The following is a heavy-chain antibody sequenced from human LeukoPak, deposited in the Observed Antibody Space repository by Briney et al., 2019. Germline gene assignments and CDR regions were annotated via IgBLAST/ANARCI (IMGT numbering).Heavy chain of an antibody. CDR2: IYSGGST. Sequence: GGSLRLSCAASGFTVSSNYMSWVRQAPGKGLEWVSVIYSGGSTYYADSVKGRFTISRDNSKNTLYLQMNSLRAEDTAVYYCARATDDCSNYYYYGMDVWGQGTTVTVSS. CDR1: GFTVSSNY. J-gene: IGHJ6*02. CDR3: ARATDDCSNYYYYGMDV. V-gene: IGHV3-66*01. D-gene: IGHD4-11*01.